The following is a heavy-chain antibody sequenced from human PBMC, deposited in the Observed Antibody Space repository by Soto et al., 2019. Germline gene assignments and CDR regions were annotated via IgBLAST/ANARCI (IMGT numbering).Heavy chain of an antibody. CDR1: GGTFSSYA. CDR2: IIPIFGTA. V-gene: IGHV1-69*13. CDR3: ASPGRGDDYYYGMDV. D-gene: IGHD3-10*01. Sequence: ASVKVSCKASGGTFSSYAISWVRQAPGQGLEWMGGIIPIFGTANYAQKFQGRVTITADESTSTAYMELSSLRSEDTAVYYCASPGRGDDYYYGMDVWGQGTTVTVSS. J-gene: IGHJ6*02.